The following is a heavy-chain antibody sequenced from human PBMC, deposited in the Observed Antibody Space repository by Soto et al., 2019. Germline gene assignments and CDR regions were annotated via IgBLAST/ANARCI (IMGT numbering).Heavy chain of an antibody. CDR1: GFTFSNYW. CDR2: INQDGSVK. Sequence: GSLRLSCAASGFTFSNYWMTWVRQAPGKGLEWVVNINQDGSVKYYVDSVKGRLTVSRDNAKNSLYMQMNSLRAEDTAVYYCARIGYSSSSLDYWGPGTLVTV. CDR3: ARIGYSSSSLDY. V-gene: IGHV3-7*05. D-gene: IGHD6-13*01. J-gene: IGHJ4*02.